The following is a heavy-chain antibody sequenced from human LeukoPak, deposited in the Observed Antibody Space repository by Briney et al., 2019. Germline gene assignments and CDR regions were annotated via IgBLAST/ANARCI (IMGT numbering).Heavy chain of an antibody. J-gene: IGHJ4*02. D-gene: IGHD5-24*01. CDR1: GGSFSGYY. V-gene: IGHV4-34*01. CDR3: ARVGRDGYNLVGL. Sequence: PSETLSLTCAVYGGSFSGYYWSWIRQPPGKGLEWIGEINHSGSTNYNPSLKSRVTISVDTSKNQFSLKLTSVTAADTAVYYCARVGRDGYNLVGLWGQGTLVTVSS. CDR2: INHSGST.